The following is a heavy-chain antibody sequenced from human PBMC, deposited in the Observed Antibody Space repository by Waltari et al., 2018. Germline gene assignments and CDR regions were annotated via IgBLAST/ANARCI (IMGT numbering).Heavy chain of an antibody. V-gene: IGHV4-4*07. J-gene: IGHJ5*02. Sequence: QVQLQESGPGLVKPSETLSLTCTASGGSISSHHWSWSRQPAGKGLEWIGRIYTSGSTNYNPSLKSRVTMSVDTSKNQFSLKLSSVTAADTAVYYCARNLRFLEWLQNWFDPWGQGTLVTVSS. D-gene: IGHD3-3*01. CDR3: ARNLRFLEWLQNWFDP. CDR1: GGSISSHH. CDR2: IYTSGST.